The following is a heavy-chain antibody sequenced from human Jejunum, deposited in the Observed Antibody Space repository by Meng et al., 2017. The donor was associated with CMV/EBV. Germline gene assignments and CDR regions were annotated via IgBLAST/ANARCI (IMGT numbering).Heavy chain of an antibody. CDR3: ARGPGASTREGFDY. Sequence: QVQLQESGPGLVKPSETLSLTCTVSGGSVNNYYWSWIRQSAGKGLEWIGPFYSSDTYNYHPSLDSRVTMSLDTSKNQFSLNLRSVTAADTATYYCARGPGASTREGFDYWGLGTLVTVSS. J-gene: IGHJ4*02. D-gene: IGHD1-26*01. CDR1: GGSVNNYY. V-gene: IGHV4-4*07. CDR2: FYSSDTY.